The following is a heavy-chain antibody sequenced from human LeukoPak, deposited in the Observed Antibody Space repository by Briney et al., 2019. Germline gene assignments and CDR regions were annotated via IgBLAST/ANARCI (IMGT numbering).Heavy chain of an antibody. CDR1: GGSFSGYY. V-gene: IGHV4-34*01. CDR2: INHSGST. J-gene: IGHJ5*02. D-gene: IGHD2-2*03. CDR3: ARGGGYCSSTSCYSDWFDP. Sequence: SETLSLTCAVYGGSFSGYYWSWIRQPPGKGLEWIGEINHSGSTNYNPSLKSRVTISVDTSKNQFSLKLSSVTAADTAVYYCARGGGYCSSTSCYSDWFDPWGQGTLVTVSS.